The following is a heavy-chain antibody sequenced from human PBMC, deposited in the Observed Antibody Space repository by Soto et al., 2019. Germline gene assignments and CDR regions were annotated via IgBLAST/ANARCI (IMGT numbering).Heavy chain of an antibody. J-gene: IGHJ4*02. CDR1: GGSISSYY. CDR3: ASSVVLLWFGESPPKFDY. Sequence: QVQLQESGPGLVKPSETLSLTCTVSGGSISSYYWSWIRQPPGKGLEWIGYIYYSGSTNYNPSLKSRLTISVDTSKNQFSLKLSSVTAADTAVYYCASSVVLLWFGESPPKFDYWGQGTLVTVSS. V-gene: IGHV4-59*01. CDR2: IYYSGST. D-gene: IGHD3-10*01.